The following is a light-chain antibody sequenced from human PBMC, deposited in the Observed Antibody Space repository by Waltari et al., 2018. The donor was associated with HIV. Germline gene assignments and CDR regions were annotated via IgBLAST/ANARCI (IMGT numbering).Light chain of an antibody. CDR2: DAS. J-gene: IGKJ4*01. CDR1: HSVSSH. Sequence: EIVLTQSPATLSLSPGERATLSCRASHSVSSHLAWYQQKPGQAPRLLIYDASTRATGSPARFSGSGSGTDFTLTISSLEPEDFAVYYCQQRSNWPLTFGGGAKVEIK. CDR3: QQRSNWPLT. V-gene: IGKV3-11*01.